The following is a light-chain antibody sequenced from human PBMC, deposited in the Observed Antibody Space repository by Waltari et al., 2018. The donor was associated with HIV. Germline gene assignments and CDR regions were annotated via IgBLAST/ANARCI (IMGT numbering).Light chain of an antibody. CDR1: SRDAGGYNY. Sequence: QSALTQPASVSGSPGQSITISCTGTSRDAGGYNYVSWDHQHPGKAPKLMIYDVSKRPSGVSNRFSGSKSGNTASLTISGLQAEDEADYYCCSYAGSVVFGGGTKLTVL. J-gene: IGLJ2*01. CDR2: DVS. CDR3: CSYAGSVV. V-gene: IGLV2-23*02.